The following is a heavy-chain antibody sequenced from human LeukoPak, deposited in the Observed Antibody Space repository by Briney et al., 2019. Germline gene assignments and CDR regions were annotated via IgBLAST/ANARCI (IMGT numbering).Heavy chain of an antibody. CDR3: ARGGSLLWFGGYYYYGMDV. CDR2: MNPNSGNT. D-gene: IGHD3-10*01. CDR1: GYTFTSYD. V-gene: IGHV1-8*01. Sequence: ASVKVSCKASGYTFTSYDINWVRQATGQGLEWMGWMNPNSGNTGYAQKFQGRVTMTRNTSISTAYMELSSLRSEHTAVYYCARGGSLLWFGGYYYYGMDVWGQGTTVTVSS. J-gene: IGHJ6*02.